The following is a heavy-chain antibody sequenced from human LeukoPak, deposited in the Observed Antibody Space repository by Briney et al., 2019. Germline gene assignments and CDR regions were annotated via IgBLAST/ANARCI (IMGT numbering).Heavy chain of an antibody. CDR3: AKDSAFGGEDS. V-gene: IGHV3-23*01. Sequence: PGGSLRLSCAASRFTFSSYAMSWVRQAPGKGLEWVSGVSGNGAGTYYADSVKGRFTISRDNSKNMLYLQMNSLRAEDTAVYYCAKDSAFGGEDSWGQGTLVTGSS. CDR2: VSGNGAGT. CDR1: RFTFSSYA. J-gene: IGHJ4*02. D-gene: IGHD3-16*01.